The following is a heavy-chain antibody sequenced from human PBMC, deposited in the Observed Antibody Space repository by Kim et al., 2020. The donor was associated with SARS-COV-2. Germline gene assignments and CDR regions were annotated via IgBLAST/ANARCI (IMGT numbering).Heavy chain of an antibody. CDR3: ATSTTVTTKSQVWFDP. Sequence: SLKSRVTISVDTPKNQFSLKLSSVTAADTAVYYCATSTTVTTKSQVWFDPWGQGTLVTVSS. D-gene: IGHD4-17*01. J-gene: IGHJ5*02. V-gene: IGHV4-39*01.